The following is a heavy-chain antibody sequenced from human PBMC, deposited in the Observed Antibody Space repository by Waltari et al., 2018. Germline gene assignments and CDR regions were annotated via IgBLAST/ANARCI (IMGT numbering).Heavy chain of an antibody. D-gene: IGHD5-12*01. CDR3: ARHWKRNGYRFDP. Sequence: QLLLQESGPGLVTPSETLSLTCTVSGGSINRSGYYWGWVRQSPGKGPEWLGSMYYSGTTYYTPTLESRLTISGDTSKNQFSLRLSSVTAADTAVYYCARHWKRNGYRFDPWGQGTRVTVSS. J-gene: IGHJ5*02. CDR1: GGSINRSGYY. V-gene: IGHV4-39*01. CDR2: MYYSGTT.